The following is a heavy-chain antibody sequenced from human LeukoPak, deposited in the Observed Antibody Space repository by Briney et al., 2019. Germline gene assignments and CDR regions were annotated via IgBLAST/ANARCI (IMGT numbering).Heavy chain of an antibody. Sequence: GGSLRLSCAASGFTFSTYPMNWVRQAPGKGLEWVSSISSGSGYIYYADSVKGRFIISGDNAKNSLYLQMNSLRAEDTAVYYCARGYGDYGKYCFDSWGQGTLVTVSS. CDR2: ISSGSGYI. CDR1: GFTFSTYP. J-gene: IGHJ4*02. D-gene: IGHD4-17*01. V-gene: IGHV3-21*01. CDR3: ARGYGDYGKYCFDS.